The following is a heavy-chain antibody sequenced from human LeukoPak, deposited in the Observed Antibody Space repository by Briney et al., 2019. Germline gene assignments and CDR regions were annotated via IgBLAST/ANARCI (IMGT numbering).Heavy chain of an antibody. CDR2: IDTNRGGGTT. CDR1: GLTFNRAS. J-gene: IGHJ4*02. CDR3: IIDLRIYYDSSEDYP. V-gene: IGHV3-15*04. D-gene: IGHD3-22*01. Sequence: KPGGSLRLSCAASGLTFNRASMNWVRQAPGKGLEWVGRIDTNRGGGTTLYAAAVKGRFIISRDDSRNTMYLQMSSLETEDTGIYYCIIDLRIYYDSSEDYPWGQGTLVTVSS.